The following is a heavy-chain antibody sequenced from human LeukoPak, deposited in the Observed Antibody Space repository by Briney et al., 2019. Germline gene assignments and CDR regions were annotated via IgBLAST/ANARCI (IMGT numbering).Heavy chain of an antibody. CDR3: ARYDFILISYFDL. D-gene: IGHD3-3*01. V-gene: IGHV3-53*01. CDR2: IYSDGST. J-gene: IGHJ2*01. Sequence: GGSLRLSCAASGFTVSTNYMSWVRQAPGKKLEWVSDIYSDGSTFYADSVKCRFTISRDNSKNTLYLQMNSLRAEDTAVYHCARYDFILISYFDLWGRGTLVTVSS. CDR1: GFTVSTNY.